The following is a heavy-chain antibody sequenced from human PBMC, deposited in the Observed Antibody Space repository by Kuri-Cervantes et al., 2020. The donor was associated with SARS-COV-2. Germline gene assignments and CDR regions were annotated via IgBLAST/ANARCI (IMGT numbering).Heavy chain of an antibody. Sequence: SLNISCAASGFTFSSYWMHWVRQAPGKGLVWVSHVNSDGSSTTYADSAKGRFTISRDNAKNTLYLQMNSLRAEDTAVYYCARSDGNYYQIDYWGQGTLVTVSS. V-gene: IGHV3-74*01. CDR3: ARSDGNYYQIDY. D-gene: IGHD3-22*01. CDR2: VNSDGSST. J-gene: IGHJ4*02. CDR1: GFTFSSYW.